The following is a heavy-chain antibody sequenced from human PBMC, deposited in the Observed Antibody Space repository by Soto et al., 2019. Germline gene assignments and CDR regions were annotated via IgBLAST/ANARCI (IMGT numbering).Heavy chain of an antibody. Sequence: QVQLQQWGAGLLKPSETLSLTCAVNGGSFRGYDWNWIRQSPGKGLEWFGGIFHNGTTNQNPSLKRRLTLSVDAYKTQFSLRLTSMTAADTAFSFCARGGAHASSGSAGSHFGYGLDVWGQGTTVTVSS. CDR3: ARGGAHASSGSAGSHFGYGLDV. CDR2: IFHNGTT. V-gene: IGHV4-34*01. D-gene: IGHD3-10*01. CDR1: GGSFRGYD. J-gene: IGHJ6*02.